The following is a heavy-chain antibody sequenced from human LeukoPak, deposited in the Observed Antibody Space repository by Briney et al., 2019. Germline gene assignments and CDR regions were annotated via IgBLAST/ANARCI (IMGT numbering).Heavy chain of an antibody. CDR3: ARELVPAAGEGFDY. Sequence: GGSLRLSCAASGFTFSSYSMNWVRQAPGKGLEWVSYISSSSSTIYYADSVKGRFTISRGNAKNSLYLQMNSLRAEDTAVYYCARELVPAAGEGFDYWGQGTLVTVSS. D-gene: IGHD2-2*01. CDR1: GFTFSSYS. CDR2: ISSSSSTI. V-gene: IGHV3-48*01. J-gene: IGHJ4*02.